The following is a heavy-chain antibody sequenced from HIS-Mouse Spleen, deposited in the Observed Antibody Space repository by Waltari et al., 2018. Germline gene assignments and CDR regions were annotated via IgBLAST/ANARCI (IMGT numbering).Heavy chain of an antibody. J-gene: IGHJ2*01. Sequence: QLQLQESGPGLVKPSETLSLTCTVSGGSISSSSYYWGWIRQPPGKGLEWIGSIHYSGSTYYNPSLKSRVTIPVDTSKTQFSLKLSSVTAADTAVYYCAREIPYSSSWYDWYFELWGRGTLVTVSS. D-gene: IGHD6-13*01. CDR2: IHYSGST. CDR3: AREIPYSSSWYDWYFEL. V-gene: IGHV4-39*07. CDR1: GGSISSSSYY.